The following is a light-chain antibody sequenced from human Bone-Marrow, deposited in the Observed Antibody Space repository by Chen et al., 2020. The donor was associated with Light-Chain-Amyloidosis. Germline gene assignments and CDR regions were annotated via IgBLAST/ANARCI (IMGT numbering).Light chain of an antibody. J-gene: IGLJ3*02. CDR1: NSNIGNNY. V-gene: IGLV1-51*02. Sequence: QSVLTQPPSVSAPPGQKVTISCSGSNSNIGNNYVSWYQQLPGTSPKLLIYENNHRPSEMPDRFTGSKPGTSATLGVAGLQTGDEADYYCRTWDSSLTVGMFGGGTKLTVL. CDR2: ENN. CDR3: RTWDSSLTVGM.